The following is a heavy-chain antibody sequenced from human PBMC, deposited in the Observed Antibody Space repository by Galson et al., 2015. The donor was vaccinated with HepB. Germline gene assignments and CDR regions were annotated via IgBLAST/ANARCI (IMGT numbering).Heavy chain of an antibody. CDR3: AEHIVVVTATHERYYGMDV. V-gene: IGHV1-69*04. Sequence: SVKVSCKASGGTFSSYAISWVRQAPGQGLEWMGRIIPILGIANYAQKFQGRVTITADKSTSTAYMELSSLRSEDTAVYYCAEHIVVVTATHERYYGMDVWGQGTTVTVSS. J-gene: IGHJ6*02. D-gene: IGHD2-21*02. CDR1: GGTFSSYA. CDR2: IIPILGIA.